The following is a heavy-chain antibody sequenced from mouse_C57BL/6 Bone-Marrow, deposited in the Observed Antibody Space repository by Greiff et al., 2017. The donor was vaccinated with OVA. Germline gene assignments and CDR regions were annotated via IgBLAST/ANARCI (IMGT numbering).Heavy chain of an antibody. V-gene: IGHV6-3*01. CDR1: GFTFSNYW. J-gene: IGHJ4*01. CDR3: TGGVPYAMDY. Sequence: EVQRVESGGGLVQPGGSMKLSCVASGFTFSNYWMNWVRQSPEKGLEWVAQIRLKSDNYATHYAESVKGRFTISRDDSKSSVYLQMNNLRAEDTGIYYCTGGVPYAMDYWGQGTSVTVSS. CDR2: IRLKSDNYAT.